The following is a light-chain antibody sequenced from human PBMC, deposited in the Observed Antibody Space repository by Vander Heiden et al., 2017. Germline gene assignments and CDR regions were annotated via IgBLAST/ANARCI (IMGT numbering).Light chain of an antibody. CDR1: QSISTY. J-gene: IGKJ1*01. V-gene: IGKV1-39*01. Sequence: DIQMTQSPSSLSASVGDRVTITCRASQSISTYVDWYKYKTGKAPKLLISAASSLLSGVPSRFSGSGSGTDFTLTISSLQPDDFATYYCQQSYTSPRTFGQGTTVEIK. CDR2: AAS. CDR3: QQSYTSPRT.